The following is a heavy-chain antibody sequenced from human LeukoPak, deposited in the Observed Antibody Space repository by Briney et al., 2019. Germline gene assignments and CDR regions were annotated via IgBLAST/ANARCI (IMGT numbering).Heavy chain of an antibody. CDR1: GGIFSSYA. V-gene: IGHV1-69*06. J-gene: IGHJ4*02. D-gene: IGHD3-16*02. CDR2: IIPIFGSA. CDR3: AKGSRLREGGSYRF. Sequence: ASVKVSCKASGGIFSSYAINWVRQAPGQGLEWMGRIIPIFGSANYAQKFQGGVTITADKSTRTAYMELSSLRSEDTALYYCAKGSRLREGGSYRFWGQGTLVTVSS.